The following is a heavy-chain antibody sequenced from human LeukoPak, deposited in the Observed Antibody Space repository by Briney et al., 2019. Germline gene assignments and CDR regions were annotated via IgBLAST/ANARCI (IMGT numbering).Heavy chain of an antibody. V-gene: IGHV4-4*07. Sequence: SETLSLTCTVSGGSISSYYWSWIRQPAGKGLEWIGRIYTSGSTNYNPSLKSRVTMSVDTSKNQFSLKLSSVTAADTAVYYCAGVSPYYYGSGSYYSYGMDVWGQGTTVTVSS. CDR3: AGVSPYYYGSGSYYSYGMDV. J-gene: IGHJ6*02. CDR2: IYTSGST. CDR1: GGSISSYY. D-gene: IGHD3-10*01.